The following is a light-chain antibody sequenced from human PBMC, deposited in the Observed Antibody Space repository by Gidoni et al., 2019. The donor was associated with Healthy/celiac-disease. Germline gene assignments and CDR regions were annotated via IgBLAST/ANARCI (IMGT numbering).Light chain of an antibody. Sequence: DIVMTQSPDSLAVSLGERATINCKCSQSVLYSSNNKNYLAWYQQKPGQPPMLLIYWASTRESGVPDLSSGSGAGTDSTLTISILDDEDVAVYYCQQYYSTPLTFGQGTKVEIK. J-gene: IGKJ1*01. CDR2: WAS. V-gene: IGKV4-1*01. CDR1: QSVLYSSNNKNY. CDR3: QQYYSTPLT.